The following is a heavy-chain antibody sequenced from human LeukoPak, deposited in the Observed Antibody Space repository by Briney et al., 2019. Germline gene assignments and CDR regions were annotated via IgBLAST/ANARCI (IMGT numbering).Heavy chain of an antibody. CDR1: GFTFSSYA. D-gene: IGHD3-3*01. CDR2: IKQDGSEK. CDR3: TREHLEWPLDY. J-gene: IGHJ4*02. V-gene: IGHV3-7*01. Sequence: PGGSLRLSCAASGFTFSSYAMSWVRQAPGKGLEWVANIKQDGSEKYYVDSVKGRFTISRDNAKNSLYLQMNSLRPEDTAVYYCTREHLEWPLDYWGQGTLVTVSS.